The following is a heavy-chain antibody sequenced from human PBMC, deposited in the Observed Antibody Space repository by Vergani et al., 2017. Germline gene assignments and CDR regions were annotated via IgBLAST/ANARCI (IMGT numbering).Heavy chain of an antibody. V-gene: IGHV4-61*02. CDR2: IYTSGST. J-gene: IGHJ6*03. CDR1: GGSISSGSYY. CDR3: AREVGDFWGGYPYYDYYYYMDV. Sequence: QVQLQESGPGLVKPSQTLSLTCTVSGGSISSGSYYWSWIRQPAGKGLEWIGRIYTSGSTNYNPSLKSRVTISVDTSKNQFSLKLSSVTAADSAVYYCAREVGDFWGGYPYYDYYYYMDVWGKGP. D-gene: IGHD3-3*01.